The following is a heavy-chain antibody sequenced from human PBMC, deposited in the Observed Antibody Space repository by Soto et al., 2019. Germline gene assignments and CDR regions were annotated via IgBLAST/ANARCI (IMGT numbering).Heavy chain of an antibody. Sequence: SETLSLTCTVSGGSVSSGGYYWSWIRQHPGTGLEWIGYIYYSGTTYFNPSLKSRASISLDTSKNEFSLKLTSVTAADTAVYYCARRALPQCINGVCYKDGFWDYWGQVDLVTVSS. CDR2: IYYSGTT. CDR1: GGSVSSGGYY. J-gene: IGHJ4*02. CDR3: ARRALPQCINGVCYKDGFWDY. D-gene: IGHD2-8*01. V-gene: IGHV4-31*03.